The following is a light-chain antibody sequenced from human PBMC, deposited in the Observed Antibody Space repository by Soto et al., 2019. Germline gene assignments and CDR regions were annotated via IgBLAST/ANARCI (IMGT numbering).Light chain of an antibody. V-gene: IGLV2-14*01. CDR1: XSDVGGYNY. CDR2: DVS. J-gene: IGLJ2*01. Sequence: QSALTQPXSXSXXXXXXITXXCTGTXSDVGGYNYVSWYQQHPGKAPKLMIYDVSNRPSGVSNRFSGSKSGNTASLTISGLQAEDEADYYCSSYTSSSTRVFGGGTKLTVL. CDR3: SSYTSSSTRV.